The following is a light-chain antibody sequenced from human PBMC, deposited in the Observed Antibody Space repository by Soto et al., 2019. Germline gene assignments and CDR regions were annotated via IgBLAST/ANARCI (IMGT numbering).Light chain of an antibody. CDR3: QQYNSYSLT. V-gene: IGKV1-5*01. J-gene: IGKJ1*01. Sequence: DIQMTQSPSTLSASVGDRVTITCRAIQSISTWLAWYQQKPGKAPKLLIYDASSLQSGVPSRFSGSGSGTEFTLTSSSLQPDDFATYYCQQYNSYSLTFGQGTKVEIK. CDR1: QSISTW. CDR2: DAS.